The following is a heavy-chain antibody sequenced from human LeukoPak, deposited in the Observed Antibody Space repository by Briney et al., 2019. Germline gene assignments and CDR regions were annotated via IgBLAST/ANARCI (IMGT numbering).Heavy chain of an antibody. J-gene: IGHJ4*02. D-gene: IGHD3-10*02. V-gene: IGHV4-59*08. Sequence: SETLSLTCTVSGGSISSYYWSWIRQPPGQGLERIGYISYSGSTNYNPSLKSRVTISVDTSKNQFSLRLSSVTAADTAVYYCARQSQYVGSQAPDYWGQGTLVTVSS. CDR3: ARQSQYVGSQAPDY. CDR2: ISYSGST. CDR1: GGSISSYY.